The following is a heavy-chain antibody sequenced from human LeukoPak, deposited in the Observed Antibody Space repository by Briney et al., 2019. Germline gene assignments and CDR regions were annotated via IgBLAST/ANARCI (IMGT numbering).Heavy chain of an antibody. CDR2: ISSSGSTI. D-gene: IGHD3-16*02. Sequence: GGSLRLSCAVSGFTFSTYAMNWVRQAPGKGLEWVSYISSSGSTIYYADSVKGRFTISRDNAKNSLYLQMNSLRAEDTAVYYCARDVTPYYYMDVWGKGTTVTISS. CDR1: GFTFSTYA. CDR3: ARDVTPYYYMDV. J-gene: IGHJ6*03. V-gene: IGHV3-48*04.